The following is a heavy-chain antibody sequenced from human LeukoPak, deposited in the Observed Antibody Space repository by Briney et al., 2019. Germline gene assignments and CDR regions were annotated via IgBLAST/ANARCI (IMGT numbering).Heavy chain of an antibody. Sequence: GGSLRLSCAASRFTFSSYSMNWVRQAPGKGLEWVSSISTGSSYIYYADSVKGRFTISRDNAKNSLYLQMNSLRAEDTAVYYCARESPQCSGGSCYGRGWTWGQGTLVTVSS. J-gene: IGHJ5*02. V-gene: IGHV3-21*04. D-gene: IGHD2-15*01. CDR2: ISTGSSYI. CDR1: RFTFSSYS. CDR3: ARESPQCSGGSCYGRGWT.